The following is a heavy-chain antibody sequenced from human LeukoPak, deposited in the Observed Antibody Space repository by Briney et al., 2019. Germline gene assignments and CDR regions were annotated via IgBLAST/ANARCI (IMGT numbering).Heavy chain of an antibody. CDR2: IKKDGSEK. CDR1: GFTFSSYW. V-gene: IGHV3-7*01. CDR3: AKGGGYEAQYYYYYLDV. J-gene: IGHJ6*03. D-gene: IGHD5-12*01. Sequence: TGGSLRLSCAASGFTFSSYWMSWVRQAPGKGLEWVANIKKDGSEKYYVDSVKGRFTISRDNAKTSLYLQMNSLRAEDTAVYYCAKGGGYEAQYYYYYLDVWGKGTTVTISS.